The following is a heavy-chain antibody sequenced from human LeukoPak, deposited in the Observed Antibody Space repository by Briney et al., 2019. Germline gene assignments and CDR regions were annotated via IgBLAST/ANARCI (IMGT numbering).Heavy chain of an antibody. Sequence: GASVKVSCKASGYTFTSYGISWVRQAPGQGLEWMGWISAYNGNTNYSKKLQGRVTMTTDTSTSTAYMDLRSLRSDDTAVYYCARDRTPDYYDSSGYSFDYWGQGTLVTVSS. CDR1: GYTFTSYG. CDR3: ARDRTPDYYDSSGYSFDY. D-gene: IGHD3-22*01. J-gene: IGHJ4*02. CDR2: ISAYNGNT. V-gene: IGHV1-18*01.